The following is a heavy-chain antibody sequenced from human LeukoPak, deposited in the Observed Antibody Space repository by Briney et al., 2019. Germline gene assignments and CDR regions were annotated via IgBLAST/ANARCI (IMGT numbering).Heavy chain of an antibody. J-gene: IGHJ4*02. Sequence: PGGSLRLSCAVSGFTFSSYVMSWVRQAPGKGLEWVSAISGSGTSTYYADSVKGRFTISRDNSKNTLYLQMNSLRAEDTAVYYCARDLYADFWSGSVFDYWGRGTLVTVSS. V-gene: IGHV3-23*01. CDR1: GFTFSSYV. CDR3: ARDLYADFWSGSVFDY. D-gene: IGHD3-3*01. CDR2: ISGSGTST.